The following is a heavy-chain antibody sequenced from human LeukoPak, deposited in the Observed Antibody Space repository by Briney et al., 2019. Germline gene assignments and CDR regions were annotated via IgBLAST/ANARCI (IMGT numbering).Heavy chain of an antibody. V-gene: IGHV4-30-2*01. Sequence: DPSQTPSLTCTVSGGSISSGGYYWSWIRQPPGKGLEWIGYIYHSGSTYYNPSLKSRVTISVDRSKNQFSLKLSSVTVADTAVYYCARVLSSSSRYFQHWGQGTLVTVSS. CDR2: IYHSGST. CDR1: GGSISSGGYY. CDR3: ARVLSSSSRYFQH. J-gene: IGHJ1*01. D-gene: IGHD6-13*01.